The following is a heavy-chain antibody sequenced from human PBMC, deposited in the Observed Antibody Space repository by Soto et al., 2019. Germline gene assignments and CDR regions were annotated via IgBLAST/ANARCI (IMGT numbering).Heavy chain of an antibody. D-gene: IGHD4-17*01. Sequence: QVQLVQSGAEVKKPGSSVKVSCKASGGTFSSYTISWVRQAPGQGLEWMGRIIPILGIANYAQKLQGRVTITADKSTSTAYMELSSLRSEDTAVYYCARDYGDYSYYFDYWGQGTLVTVSS. CDR1: GGTFSSYT. V-gene: IGHV1-69*02. CDR3: ARDYGDYSYYFDY. CDR2: IIPILGIA. J-gene: IGHJ4*02.